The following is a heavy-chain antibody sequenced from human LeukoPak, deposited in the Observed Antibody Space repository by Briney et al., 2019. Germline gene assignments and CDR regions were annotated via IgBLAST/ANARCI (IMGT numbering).Heavy chain of an antibody. V-gene: IGHV4-34*01. CDR2: INHSGST. CDR1: GGSFSGYY. J-gene: IGHJ4*02. Sequence: SETLSLTCAVYGGSFSGYYWSWIHQPPGKGLEWIGEINHSGSTNYNPSLKSRVTISVDTSKNQFSLKLSSVTAADTAVYYCARGASKVTYDFWSGYPVTSFDYWGQGTLVTVSS. CDR3: ARGASKVTYDFWSGYPVTSFDY. D-gene: IGHD3-3*01.